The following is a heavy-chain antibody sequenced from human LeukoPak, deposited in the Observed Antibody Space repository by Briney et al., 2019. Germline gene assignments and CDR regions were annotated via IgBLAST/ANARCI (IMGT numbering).Heavy chain of an antibody. CDR3: ITPLPYSAQ. CDR1: GFTFNNCA. V-gene: IGHV3-15*01. J-gene: IGHJ4*02. Sequence: GGSLRLSCAASGFTFNNCALTWVRQAPGKGLEWVGRIKPKTDGETTEYAAPVKGRFSISRDDSKNMLYLQMNSLKTEDTAVYYCITPLPYSAQGGQGTLVTVSS. D-gene: IGHD2-21*01. CDR2: IKPKTDGETT.